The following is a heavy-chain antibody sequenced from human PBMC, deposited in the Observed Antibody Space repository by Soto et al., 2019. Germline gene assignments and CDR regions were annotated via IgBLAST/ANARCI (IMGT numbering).Heavy chain of an antibody. V-gene: IGHV4-59*01. Sequence: SETLSLTCTVSGGSISSYYWSWIRQPPGKGLEWIGYIYYSGSTNYNPSLKSRVTISVDTSKNQFSLKLSSVTAADTAVDYCARLTYYYDSSGYLVGAFDIWGQGTMVTVSS. D-gene: IGHD3-22*01. CDR2: IYYSGST. CDR3: ARLTYYYDSSGYLVGAFDI. CDR1: GGSISSYY. J-gene: IGHJ3*02.